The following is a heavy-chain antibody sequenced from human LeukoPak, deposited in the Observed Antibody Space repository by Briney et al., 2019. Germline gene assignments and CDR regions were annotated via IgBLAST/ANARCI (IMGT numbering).Heavy chain of an antibody. V-gene: IGHV1-69*05. Sequence: SVKVSCKASGGTFSSYAISWVRQAPGQPLAWIGGIIPIFGTANDAQKFQGRVTITTDESTSTAYMELSSLRSEDTAVYYCARTRWGVGVATILDYWGQGTLVTVSS. J-gene: IGHJ4*02. CDR1: GGTFSSYA. CDR3: ARTRWGVGVATILDY. D-gene: IGHD5-12*01. CDR2: IIPIFGTA.